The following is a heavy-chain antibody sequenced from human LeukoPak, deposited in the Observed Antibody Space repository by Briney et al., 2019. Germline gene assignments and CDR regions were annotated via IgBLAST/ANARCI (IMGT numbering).Heavy chain of an antibody. Sequence: PGGSLRLSCAASGFTFSSYAMSWARQAPGKGLEWVSAISGSGGSTYYADSVKGRFTISRDNSKNTLYLQMNSLRAEDTAVYYCAKDPSAAGRKGAFDIWGQGTMVTVSS. J-gene: IGHJ3*02. CDR3: AKDPSAAGRKGAFDI. V-gene: IGHV3-23*01. D-gene: IGHD6-13*01. CDR1: GFTFSSYA. CDR2: ISGSGGST.